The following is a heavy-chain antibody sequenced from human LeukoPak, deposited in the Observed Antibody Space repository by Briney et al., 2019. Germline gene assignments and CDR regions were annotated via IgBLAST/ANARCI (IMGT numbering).Heavy chain of an antibody. Sequence: SGPALVKPTQTLTLTCTFSGFSLSTSGMCVSWIRQPPGKALEWLARIVWDDDKYYSTSLKTRLTISKDTSKNQVVLRMTSMDPVDTATYYCARIRYYYDSSGYYSDIWGQGTMVTVSS. CDR2: IVWDDDK. CDR1: GFSLSTSGMC. D-gene: IGHD3-22*01. J-gene: IGHJ3*02. CDR3: ARIRYYYDSSGYYSDI. V-gene: IGHV2-70*11.